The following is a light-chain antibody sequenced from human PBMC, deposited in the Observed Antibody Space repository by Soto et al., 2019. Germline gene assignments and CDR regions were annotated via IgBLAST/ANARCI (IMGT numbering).Light chain of an antibody. Sequence: EIVLTQSPGTLSLSQGERATLSCRASQSLSTGYLAWYQQKPGQAPRLLIYAASTRATGIPDRFSGSGSGTEFTLTISRLGPEDFAVYYYQQYDSSSYTFGQGTKLEIK. CDR3: QQYDSSSYT. CDR2: AAS. CDR1: QSLSTGY. V-gene: IGKV3-20*01. J-gene: IGKJ2*01.